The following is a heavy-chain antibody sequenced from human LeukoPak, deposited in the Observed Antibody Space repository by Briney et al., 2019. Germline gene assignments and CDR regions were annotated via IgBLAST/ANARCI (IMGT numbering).Heavy chain of an antibody. Sequence: PGGSLRLSCAASGFTFSDYYMSWIRQAPGKGLEWVSYISSSSSYANYADSVKGRFTISRDNAKNSLYLQMNSLRAEDTAIYYCARTQCPGARCYSDAFDIWGQATMVSVSS. CDR2: ISSSSSYA. CDR3: ARTQCPGARCYSDAFDI. J-gene: IGHJ3*02. D-gene: IGHD2-15*01. CDR1: GFTFSDYY. V-gene: IGHV3-11*03.